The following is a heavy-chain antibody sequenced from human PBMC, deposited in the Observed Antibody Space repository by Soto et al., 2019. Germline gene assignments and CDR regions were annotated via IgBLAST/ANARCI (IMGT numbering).Heavy chain of an antibody. V-gene: IGHV4-59*08. J-gene: IGHJ5*02. CDR2: IYYSGST. CDR3: GKNPYCSSTSCVSPENWFAP. CDR1: GGSISSYY. Sequence: SETLSLTCTVSGGSISSYYWSWIRQPPGKGLEWIGYIYYSGSTNYNPSLKSRVTISVDTSKNQFSLKLSSVTAADTAVYYCGKNPYCSSTSCVSPENWFAPWGQGPLVTSPQ. D-gene: IGHD2-2*01.